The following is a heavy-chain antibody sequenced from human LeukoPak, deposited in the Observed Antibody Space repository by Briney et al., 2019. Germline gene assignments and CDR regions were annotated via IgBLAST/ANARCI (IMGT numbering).Heavy chain of an antibody. CDR3: ARRPFNAFDI. J-gene: IGHJ3*02. CDR1: GGSISSHY. Sequence: SETLSHTCTVSGGSISSHYWNWIRQPPGKGLEWIGYIYTSGSTNYNPSLKSRVTISVDTSKNQFSLKLSSVTAADTAVYYCARRPFNAFDIWGQGTMVTVSP. D-gene: IGHD3-3*02. V-gene: IGHV4-59*11. CDR2: IYTSGST.